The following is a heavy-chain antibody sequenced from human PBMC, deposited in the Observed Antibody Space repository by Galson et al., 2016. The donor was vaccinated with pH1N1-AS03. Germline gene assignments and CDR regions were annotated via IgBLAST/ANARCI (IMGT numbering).Heavy chain of an antibody. CDR2: ITYDGTTK. D-gene: IGHD1-14*01. V-gene: IGHV3-30*03. CDR1: GFTFSSYW. J-gene: IGHJ4*02. Sequence: SLRLSCAASGFTFSSYWMTWVRQAPGKGLEWVALITYDGTTKFYAGSLKGRFNISRDNSKNTLYLQMNSPRAEDTAIYYCAREDRNFDYWGQGTLVTVSS. CDR3: AREDRNFDY.